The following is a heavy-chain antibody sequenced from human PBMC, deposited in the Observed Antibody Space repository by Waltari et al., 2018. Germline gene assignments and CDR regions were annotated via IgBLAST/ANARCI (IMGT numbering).Heavy chain of an antibody. CDR2: IYYSGST. CDR1: GGSISRYY. V-gene: IGHV4-59*01. CDR3: ARASDYGDYPDY. Sequence: QVQLQESGPGLVKPSETLSLTCTVSGGSISRYYWSWIRPPPGKGLGWIGYIYYSGSTNYNPSLKSRVTISVDTSKNQFSLKLSSVTAADTAVYYCARASDYGDYPDYWGQGTLVTVSS. J-gene: IGHJ4*02. D-gene: IGHD4-17*01.